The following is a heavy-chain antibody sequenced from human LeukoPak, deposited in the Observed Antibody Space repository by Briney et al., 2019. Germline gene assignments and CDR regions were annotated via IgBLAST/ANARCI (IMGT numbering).Heavy chain of an antibody. D-gene: IGHD3-16*01. CDR1: GGSISSGSYY. V-gene: IGHV4-61*02. CDR2: IYTSGST. Sequence: SETLSLTCTVSGGSISSGSYYWSWIRQPAGKGLEWIGRIYTSGSTNYNPSLKSRVTISVDTSKNQFSLKLSSVTGADTAVYYYGRYDYVWGSGWFDPWGQGTLVTVSS. J-gene: IGHJ5*02. CDR3: GRYDYVWGSGWFDP.